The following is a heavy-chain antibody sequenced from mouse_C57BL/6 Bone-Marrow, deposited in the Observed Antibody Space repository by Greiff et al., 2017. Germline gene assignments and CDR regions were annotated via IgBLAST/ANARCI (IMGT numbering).Heavy chain of an antibody. D-gene: IGHD2-3*01. CDR3: ARQGYDYLDY. CDR2: ISSGGSYT. V-gene: IGHV5-6*01. Sequence: VQLKESGGDLVKPGGSLKLSCAASGFTFSSYGMSWVRQTPDKRLEWVATISSGGSYTYYPDSVKGRFTISRDNAKNTLYLQMSSLKSEDTAVYYCARQGYDYLDYWGQGTTLTVSS. CDR1: GFTFSSYG. J-gene: IGHJ2*01.